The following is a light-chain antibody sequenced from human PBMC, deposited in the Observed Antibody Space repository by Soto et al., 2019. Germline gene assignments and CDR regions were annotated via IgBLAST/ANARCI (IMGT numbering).Light chain of an antibody. J-gene: IGKJ3*01. CDR1: QSITNW. V-gene: IGKV1-5*03. CDR3: QQYNSYSQFT. CDR2: KAS. Sequence: DIQMTQSPSTLSASVGARVTITCRASQSITNWLAWYQQKPGEAPKLLIYKASTLESGVPSRFSGSASGTEFTLTISCLQPDDFATYYCQQYNSYSQFTFGPGTKVDIK.